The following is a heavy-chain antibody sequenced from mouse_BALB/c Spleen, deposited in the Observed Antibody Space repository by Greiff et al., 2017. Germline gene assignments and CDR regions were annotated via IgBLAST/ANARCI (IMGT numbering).Heavy chain of an antibody. J-gene: IGHJ3*01. CDR2: ISSGGGST. D-gene: IGHD1-1*02. V-gene: IGHV5-12-1*01. CDR3: ARHGGYQAWFAY. CDR1: GFAFSSYD. Sequence: EVKLQESGGGLVKPGGSLKLSCAASGFAFSSYDMSWVRQTPEKRLEWVAYISSGGGSTYYPDTVKGRFTISRDNAKNTLYLQMSSLKSEDTAMYYCARHGGYQAWFAYWGQGTLGTVSA.